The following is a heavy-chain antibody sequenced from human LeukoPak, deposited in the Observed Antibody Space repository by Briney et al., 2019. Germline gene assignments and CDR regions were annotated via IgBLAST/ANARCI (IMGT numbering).Heavy chain of an antibody. Sequence: GGSLRLSCAASGFTFRSYWMHWVRLPPGKGLVWVSRIKSDGSSTSYADFVKGRFTISRDNAKNSLYLQMNSLRAEDTAVYYCARSAPRYCSSTSCYGQGAFDIWGQGTMVTVSS. V-gene: IGHV3-74*01. D-gene: IGHD2-2*01. CDR1: GFTFRSYW. J-gene: IGHJ3*02. CDR2: IKSDGSST. CDR3: ARSAPRYCSSTSCYGQGAFDI.